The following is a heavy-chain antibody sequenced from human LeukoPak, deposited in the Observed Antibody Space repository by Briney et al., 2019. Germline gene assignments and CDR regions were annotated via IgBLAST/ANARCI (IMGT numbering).Heavy chain of an antibody. CDR3: ARVAAAFDAFDI. V-gene: IGHV3-21*01. D-gene: IGHD6-13*01. CDR1: GFTFSSYS. Sequence: GGSLRLPCAASGFTFSSYSMNWVRQAPGKGLEWVSSISSSSSYIYYADSVKGRFTISRDNAKNSLYLQMNSLRAEDTAVYYCARVAAAFDAFDIWGQGTMVTVSS. J-gene: IGHJ3*02. CDR2: ISSSSSYI.